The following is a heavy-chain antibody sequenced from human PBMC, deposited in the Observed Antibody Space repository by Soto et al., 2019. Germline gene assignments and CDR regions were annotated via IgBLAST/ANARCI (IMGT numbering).Heavy chain of an antibody. CDR1: GYDFTTYG. Sequence: GASVKVSCKGSGYDFTTYGITWVRQAPGQRLEWMGWINAGNGNTKYSQKFQGRVTITRDTSASTAYMELSSLRSEDTAVYYCARRYGSCFDYWGQGTLVTVSS. J-gene: IGHJ4*02. CDR3: ARRYGSCFDY. CDR2: INAGNGNT. D-gene: IGHD5-18*01. V-gene: IGHV1-3*01.